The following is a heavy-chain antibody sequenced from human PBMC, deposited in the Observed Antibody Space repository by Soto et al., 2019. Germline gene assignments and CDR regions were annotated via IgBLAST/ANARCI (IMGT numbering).Heavy chain of an antibody. Sequence: EVQLLESGGDLVQPGGSLRLSCAASGFSFSTSSMAWVRQPPGKGLEWVSALSPSASDTLYADSVKGRFTISRDNSQNTLFLQMTSLRADDTAVYYCAKGGYTFAYEWGQGALVTVSS. D-gene: IGHD5-18*01. CDR2: LSPSASDT. J-gene: IGHJ4*02. CDR1: GFSFSTSS. CDR3: AKGGYTFAYE. V-gene: IGHV3-23*01.